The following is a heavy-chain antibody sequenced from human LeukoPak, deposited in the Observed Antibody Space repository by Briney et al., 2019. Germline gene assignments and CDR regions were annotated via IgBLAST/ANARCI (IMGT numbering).Heavy chain of an antibody. J-gene: IGHJ4*02. CDR1: GFTFSSYS. CDR2: INNSSSYI. V-gene: IGHV3-21*01. Sequence: GGSLRLSCAASGFTFSSYSMNWVRQAPGKGREGVSYINNSSSYIYYADSVKGRFTISRDNAKNSLYLQMNSLRAEDTAVYYCAREVRAYYYDSSGYPYFDYWGQGTLVTVSS. CDR3: AREVRAYYYDSSGYPYFDY. D-gene: IGHD3-22*01.